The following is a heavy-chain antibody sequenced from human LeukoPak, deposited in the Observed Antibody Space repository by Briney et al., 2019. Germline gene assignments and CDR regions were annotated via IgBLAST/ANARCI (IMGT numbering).Heavy chain of an antibody. J-gene: IGHJ4*02. Sequence: GGSLRLSCAASDFTFTSCGMSWVRQAPGKGLEWVSAISGSGGSTYYADSVKGRFTISRDNSKNTLYLQMNSLRAENTAVYYCAKGRHQLVDNYFDYWGQGTLVTVSS. CDR3: AKGRHQLVDNYFDY. CDR1: DFTFTSCG. D-gene: IGHD6-13*01. V-gene: IGHV3-23*01. CDR2: ISGSGGST.